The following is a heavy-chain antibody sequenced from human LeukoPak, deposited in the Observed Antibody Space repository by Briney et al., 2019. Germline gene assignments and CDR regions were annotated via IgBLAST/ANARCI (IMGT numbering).Heavy chain of an antibody. D-gene: IGHD6-19*01. CDR3: AKTTTGYSSGRYPGWPVDY. V-gene: IGHV3-23*01. CDR2: IFGSGIIT. Sequence: GGSLRLSCAASGFTFSSYAMYWVRQAPGRGLEWVQVIFGSGIITHYADSVKGRFTISRDNSQNTVYLQMNSLRAEDTALYYCAKTTTGYSSGRYPGWPVDYWGQGTLVTVSS. J-gene: IGHJ4*02. CDR1: GFTFSSYA.